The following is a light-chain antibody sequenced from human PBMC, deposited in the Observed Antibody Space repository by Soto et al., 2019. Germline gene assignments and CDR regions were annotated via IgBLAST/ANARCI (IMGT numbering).Light chain of an antibody. V-gene: IGLV2-14*01. J-gene: IGLJ3*02. CDR2: EVS. Sequence: QSALTQPASVSGSPGQSITISCTGTSSDVGGYNYVSWHQQHPGTSPKLMIYEVSNRPSGVSNRFSGSKSGNTASLIISGLQAEDEGDYYCSSYTARSTWVFGGGTKLTVL. CDR3: SSYTARSTWV. CDR1: SSDVGGYNY.